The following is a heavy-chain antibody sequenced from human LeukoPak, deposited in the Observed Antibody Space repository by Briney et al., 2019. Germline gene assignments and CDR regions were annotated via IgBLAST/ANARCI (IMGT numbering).Heavy chain of an antibody. CDR1: GYTFTSYY. V-gene: IGHV1-69*13. D-gene: IGHD3-16*02. CDR3: ALPSVIGTSTYYFDY. J-gene: IGHJ4*02. CDR2: IIPMFAAA. Sequence: SVKVSCKASGYTFTSYYMHWVRQAPGQGLEWMGGIIPMFAAANYPQKFQGRLTIIADESTSSAHMELTSLRAEDTAIYYCALPSVIGTSTYYFDYWGQGTLVTVSS.